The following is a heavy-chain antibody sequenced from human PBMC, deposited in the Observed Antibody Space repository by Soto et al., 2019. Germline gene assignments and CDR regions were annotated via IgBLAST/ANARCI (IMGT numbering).Heavy chain of an antibody. D-gene: IGHD1-1*01. CDR2: IYYSGST. J-gene: IGHJ4*02. V-gene: IGHV4-31*03. Sequence: SETLSLTCTVSGGSISSGGYYWSWIRQHPGKGLEWIGYIYYSGSTYYNPSLKSRVTISVDTSKNQFSLKLSSVTAADTAVYYCARSDLGGTAFDYWGQGTLVTVSS. CDR3: ARSDLGGTAFDY. CDR1: GGSISSGGYY.